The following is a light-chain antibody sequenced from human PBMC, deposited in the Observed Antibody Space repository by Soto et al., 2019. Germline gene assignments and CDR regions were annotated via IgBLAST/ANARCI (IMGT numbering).Light chain of an antibody. CDR1: QTVRNNY. CDR3: QQANNFPIT. V-gene: IGKV3D-20*02. CDR2: DAS. Sequence: EFGLTQSPGTLSLSPGERATLSCRASQTVRNNYLAWYQQKPGQAPRLLIYDASSRATGIPDRFSGGGSGTDFTLTISSLQPEDFATYYCQQANNFPITFGQRGRPAIK. J-gene: IGKJ5*01.